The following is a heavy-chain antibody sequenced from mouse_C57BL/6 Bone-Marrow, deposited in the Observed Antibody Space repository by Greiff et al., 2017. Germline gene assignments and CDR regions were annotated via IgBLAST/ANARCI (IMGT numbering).Heavy chain of an antibody. V-gene: IGHV1-59*01. CDR2: IDPSDSYT. J-gene: IGHJ1*03. D-gene: IGHD2-2*01. CDR3: ARWGGYPWYFDV. CDR1: GYTFTSYW. Sequence: QVQLQQPGAELVRPGTSVKLSCKASGYTFTSYWMHWVKQRPGQGLEWIGGIDPSDSYTNYNQKFKGKATLTVDTSSITAYMQLSSLTSEDSAVYYCARWGGYPWYFDVWGTGTTVTVSS.